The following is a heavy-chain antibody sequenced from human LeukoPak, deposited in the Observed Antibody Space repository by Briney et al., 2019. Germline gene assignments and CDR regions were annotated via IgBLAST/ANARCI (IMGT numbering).Heavy chain of an antibody. CDR3: AREGYYDSSGPSWFDP. D-gene: IGHD3-22*01. CDR1: GFTFSSYW. CDR2: INSDGSST. V-gene: IGHV3-74*01. J-gene: IGHJ5*02. Sequence: GGSLRLSCAASGFTFSSYWMNWVRQAPGKGLVWVSRINSDGSSTSYADSVKGRFTISRDNAKNTLYLQMNSLRAEDTAVYYCAREGYYDSSGPSWFDPWGQGTLVTVPS.